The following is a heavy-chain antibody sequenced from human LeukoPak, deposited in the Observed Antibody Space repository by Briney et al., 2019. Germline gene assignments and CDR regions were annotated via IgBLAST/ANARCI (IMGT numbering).Heavy chain of an antibody. J-gene: IGHJ4*02. Sequence: SGPTLVNPTQTLTLTCTFSGFSLSTSGMCVSWIRQPPGKALEWLARIGWDDDKYYSTSLKTRLTISKDTSKNQVVLTMTNMDPVDTATYCCARGMTYYYDSSGYYYFDYWGQGTLVTVSS. CDR3: ARGMTYYYDSSGYYYFDY. CDR1: GFSLSTSGMC. CDR2: IGWDDDK. V-gene: IGHV2-70*11. D-gene: IGHD3-22*01.